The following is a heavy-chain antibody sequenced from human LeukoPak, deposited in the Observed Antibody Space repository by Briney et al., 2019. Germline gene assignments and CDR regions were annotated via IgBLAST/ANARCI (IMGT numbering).Heavy chain of an antibody. CDR3: ASRRGPSIVGSGRQTYYYYYGMDV. J-gene: IGHJ6*02. CDR1: GFTVSSNY. Sequence: GGSLRLSCAASGFTVSSNYMSWVRQAPGKGLEWVSIIYSGGSTYYADSVKGRFTISRDNSKNTLYLQMNSLRAEDTAVYYCASRRGPSIVGSGRQTYYYYYGMDVWGQGTTVTVSS. CDR2: IYSGGST. D-gene: IGHD3-10*01. V-gene: IGHV3-66*01.